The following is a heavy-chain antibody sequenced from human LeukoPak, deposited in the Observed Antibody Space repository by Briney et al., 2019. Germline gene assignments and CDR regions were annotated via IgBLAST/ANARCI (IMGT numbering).Heavy chain of an antibody. CDR2: IKQDGSEK. J-gene: IGHJ4*02. V-gene: IGHV3-7*01. CDR3: ARDFWSGYYRH. D-gene: IGHD3-3*01. Sequence: GGSLRLSCAASGFTFSSYWMSWVRQAPGKGLEWVANIKQDGSEKYYVDSVKGRFAISRDNAKNSLYLQMNSLRAEDTAVYYCARDFWSGYYRHWGQGTLVTVSS. CDR1: GFTFSSYW.